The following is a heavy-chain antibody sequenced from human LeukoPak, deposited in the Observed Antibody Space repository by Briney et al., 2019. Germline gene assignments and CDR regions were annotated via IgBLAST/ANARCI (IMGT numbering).Heavy chain of an antibody. CDR3: ARRPTVAGGWFDS. V-gene: IGHV4-39*01. J-gene: IGHJ5*01. CDR1: GGSLSSGDYH. CDR2: IHNSGTT. Sequence: SQTLSLTCTVSGGSLSSGDYHWAWVRQPPGNGLDWIANIHNSGTTHSSPSLRGRVTISIDTSRNQFSLNLRSVNAADTAVYYCARRPTVAGGWFDSWGQGTLVTVSS. D-gene: IGHD6-19*01.